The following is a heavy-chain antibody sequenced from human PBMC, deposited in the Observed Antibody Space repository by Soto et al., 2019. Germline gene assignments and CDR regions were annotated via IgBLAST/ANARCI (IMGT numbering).Heavy chain of an antibody. CDR3: ARDPGGDADQEYYYYYGMDV. V-gene: IGHV4-4*07. Sequence: LSLTCTVSGGSISSYYWSWIRQPAGKGLEWIGRIYTSGSTNYNPSLKSRVTMSVDTSKNQFSLKLSSVTAADTAVYYCARDPGGDADQEYYYYYGMDVWGQGTTVTVSS. CDR2: IYTSGST. J-gene: IGHJ6*02. CDR1: GGSISSYY.